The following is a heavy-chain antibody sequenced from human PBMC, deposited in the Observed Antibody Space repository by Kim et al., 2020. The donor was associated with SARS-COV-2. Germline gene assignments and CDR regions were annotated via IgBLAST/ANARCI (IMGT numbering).Heavy chain of an antibody. D-gene: IGHD4-17*01. V-gene: IGHV3-33*01. J-gene: IGHJ6*02. Sequence: GGSLRLSCAASGFTFSSYGMHWVRQAPGKGLEWVAVIWYDGSNKYYADSVKGRFTISRDNSKNTLYLQMNSLRAEDTAVYYCARGLVAYDYGDYASYYGMDVWGQGTTVTVSS. CDR2: IWYDGSNK. CDR1: GFTFSSYG. CDR3: ARGLVAYDYGDYASYYGMDV.